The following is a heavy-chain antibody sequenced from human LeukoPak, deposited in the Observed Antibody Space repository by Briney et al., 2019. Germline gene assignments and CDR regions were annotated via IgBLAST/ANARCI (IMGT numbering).Heavy chain of an antibody. CDR2: INHSGST. CDR3: ARVYHYYYGMDV. V-gene: IGHV4-34*01. Sequence: SETLSLTCAVYSGSFSGYYWNWIRQSPGKGLEWIGEINHSGSTNCNPSLKSRVTISVDTSKNQFSLKLSSVTAADTAVYYCARVYHYYYGMDVWGQGTTVTVSS. CDR1: SGSFSGYY. J-gene: IGHJ6*02. D-gene: IGHD2/OR15-2a*01.